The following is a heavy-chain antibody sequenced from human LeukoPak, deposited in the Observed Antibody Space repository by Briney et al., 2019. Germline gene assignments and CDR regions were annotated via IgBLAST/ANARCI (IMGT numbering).Heavy chain of an antibody. V-gene: IGHV5-51*01. Sequence: GESLKISCKGSGYSFTNYWIGWVRQMPGKGLEWMGIIYPGDSDTRYSPSFQGQVTISADKSISTAYLQWSSLKASDTAMYYCARAVVVTATAQDAFDIWGQGTMVTVSS. J-gene: IGHJ3*02. CDR2: IYPGDSDT. CDR3: ARAVVVTATAQDAFDI. CDR1: GYSFTNYW. D-gene: IGHD2-21*02.